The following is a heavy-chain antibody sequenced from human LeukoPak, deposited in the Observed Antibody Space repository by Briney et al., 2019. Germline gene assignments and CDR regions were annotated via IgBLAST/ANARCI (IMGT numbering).Heavy chain of an antibody. Sequence: GGSLRLSCAASGFTFSSYAMSWVRQAPGKGLEWVSAISGSGGSTYYADSVKGRFTISRDNSKNTLYLQMSSLRAEDTAVYYCAKVEAAAGFYYFDYWGQGTLVTVSS. CDR3: AKVEAAAGFYYFDY. D-gene: IGHD6-13*01. V-gene: IGHV3-23*01. CDR1: GFTFSSYA. J-gene: IGHJ4*02. CDR2: ISGSGGST.